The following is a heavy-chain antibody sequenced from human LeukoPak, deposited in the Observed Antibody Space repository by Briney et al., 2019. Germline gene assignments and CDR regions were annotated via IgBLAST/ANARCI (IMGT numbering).Heavy chain of an antibody. J-gene: IGHJ4*02. V-gene: IGHV3-48*03. CDR1: GFTFRSYE. CDR2: ISSSGSTM. Sequence: PGGSLRLSCAASGFTFRSYEMNWVRQAPGKGLEWVSYISSSGSTMYYADSVKGRFTISRDNAKNSLYLQMNSLRAEDTAVYYCATYYDSAGFDFDYWGQGTLVTVSP. D-gene: IGHD3-22*01. CDR3: ATYYDSAGFDFDY.